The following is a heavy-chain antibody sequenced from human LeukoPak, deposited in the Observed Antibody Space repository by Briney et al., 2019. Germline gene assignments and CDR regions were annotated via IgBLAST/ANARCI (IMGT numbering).Heavy chain of an antibody. CDR1: GFTFSSYS. CDR2: ISSSSSYI. V-gene: IGHV3-21*01. CDR3: ASHDFWSGYPDY. J-gene: IGHJ4*02. Sequence: PGGSLRLSCAASGFTFSSYSMNWVRQAPGKGLEWVSSISSSSSYIYYADSVKGRFTISRDNAKNSLYLQMNSLRAEDTAAYYCASHDFWSGYPDYWGQGTLVTVSS. D-gene: IGHD3-3*01.